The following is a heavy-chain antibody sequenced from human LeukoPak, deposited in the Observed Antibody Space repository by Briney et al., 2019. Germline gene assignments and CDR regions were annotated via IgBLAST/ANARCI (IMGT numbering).Heavy chain of an antibody. J-gene: IGHJ4*02. CDR2: IRGSGVTT. V-gene: IGHV3-23*01. CDR1: GFTFGDYA. CDR3: AKDAAANVDYPYYFDY. Sequence: PGGSLRLSCTASGFTFGDYAMSWVRQAPGKGLEWVSAIRGSGVTTYYADSVKGRFAFSRDNSRTTLYLLMNSLRAEDTAVYYCAKDAAANVDYPYYFDYWGQGALVTVSS. D-gene: IGHD4-11*01.